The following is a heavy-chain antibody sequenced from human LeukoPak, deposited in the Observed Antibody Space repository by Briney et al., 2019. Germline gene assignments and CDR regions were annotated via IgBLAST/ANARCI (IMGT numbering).Heavy chain of an antibody. J-gene: IGHJ5*02. Sequence: GGSLRLSCAASGFTFSSYWMHWVRHAPGKGLVWVSRINTDGSSTSYADSVKGRSTISRDDAKNSLFLQMNSLRAEDTAVYYCARESTEDRPGSWGQGTLVTVSS. CDR3: ARESTEDRPGS. CDR2: INTDGSST. CDR1: GFTFSSYW. D-gene: IGHD5/OR15-5a*01. V-gene: IGHV3-74*01.